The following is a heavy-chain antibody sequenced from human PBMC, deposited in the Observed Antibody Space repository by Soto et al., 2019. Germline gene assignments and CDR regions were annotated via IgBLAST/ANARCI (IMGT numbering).Heavy chain of an antibody. CDR3: ARENWHFDY. CDR1: GYTFSDYR. J-gene: IGHJ4*02. CDR2: VSPISGDT. V-gene: IGHV1-2*02. Sequence: QVQLVQSGAEVKKPGASVKVSCKTSGYTFSDYRMHWVRQAPGQGLEWMGWVSPISGDTNYAQEFQGRVTMTSDPYIKTVYMELNSLTSDDTSMFYCARENWHFDYWGQGTLITVSS.